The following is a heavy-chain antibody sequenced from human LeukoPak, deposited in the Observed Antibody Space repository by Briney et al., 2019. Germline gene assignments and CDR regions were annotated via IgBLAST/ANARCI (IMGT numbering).Heavy chain of an antibody. D-gene: IGHD3-22*01. CDR2: IYHSGST. Sequence: SETLSLTCAVSGGSFSSGGYSWSWIRQPPGKGLEWIGYIYHSGSTYYNPSLKSRVTISVDRSKNQFSLKLSSVTAADTAVYYCARSYYYDSSGYDHWGQGTLVTVSS. CDR3: ARSYYYDSSGYDH. CDR1: GGSFSSGGYS. J-gene: IGHJ4*02. V-gene: IGHV4-30-2*01.